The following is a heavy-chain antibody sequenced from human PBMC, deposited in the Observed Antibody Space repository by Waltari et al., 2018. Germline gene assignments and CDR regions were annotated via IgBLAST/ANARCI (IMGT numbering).Heavy chain of an antibody. CDR1: GLPGSSNP. D-gene: IGHD5-18*01. CDR3: ARARDEETAMVYFDR. J-gene: IGHJ4*02. CDR2: IYDAGST. Sequence: EVQLVESGGGLVHPGGSLRLSCAASGLPGSSNPVSWVRQAPGKGLEWGSLIYDAGSTYYPDSVRGRFTISRDNSKNTVHLQMNSLRVEDTAIYYCARARDEETAMVYFDRWGQGTLVSVSS. V-gene: IGHV3-66*02.